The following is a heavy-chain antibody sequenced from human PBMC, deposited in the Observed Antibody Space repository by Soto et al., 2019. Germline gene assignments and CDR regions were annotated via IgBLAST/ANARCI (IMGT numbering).Heavy chain of an antibody. CDR2: IIPIFGTA. CDR3: VRDHLGHYDILTGYYRAGHFDY. Sequence: SVKVSCKASGGTFSSYAISWVRQAPGQGLEWMGGIIPIFGTANYAQKFQGRVTITADESTSTAYMELSSLRSEDTAVYYCVRDHLGHYDILTGYYRAGHFDYWGQGTLVTVSS. D-gene: IGHD3-9*01. CDR1: GGTFSSYA. J-gene: IGHJ4*02. V-gene: IGHV1-69*13.